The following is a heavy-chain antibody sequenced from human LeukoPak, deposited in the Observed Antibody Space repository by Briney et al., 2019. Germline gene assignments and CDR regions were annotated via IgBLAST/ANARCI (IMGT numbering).Heavy chain of an antibody. J-gene: IGHJ4*02. CDR2: INHSGST. CDR1: GGSFSGYY. V-gene: IGHV4-34*01. CDR3: ARGCSSPSCLYYFDY. Sequence: PSETLSLTCAVSGGSFSGYYWSWVRQPPGKGLEWIGEINHSGSTNYNPSLKSRVTISVDTSKNQFSLKLSSVTAADTAVYYCARGCSSPSCLYYFDYWGQGTLVTVSS. D-gene: IGHD2-2*01.